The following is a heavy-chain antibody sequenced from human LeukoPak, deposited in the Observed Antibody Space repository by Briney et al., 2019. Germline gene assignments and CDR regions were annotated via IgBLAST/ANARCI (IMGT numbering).Heavy chain of an antibody. CDR1: GYSFTSYW. CDR3: ARCKGYCSSTSCYGDHWFDP. D-gene: IGHD2-2*01. CDR2: IYPGDSDT. J-gene: IGHJ5*02. V-gene: IGHV5-51*01. Sequence: GESLKISCKGSGYSFTSYWIGWVRQMPGKGLEWMGIIYPGDSDTRYSPSFQGQVTISADKSISTAYLQWSSLKASDTAMYYCARCKGYCSSTSCYGDHWFDPWGQGTLVTVSS.